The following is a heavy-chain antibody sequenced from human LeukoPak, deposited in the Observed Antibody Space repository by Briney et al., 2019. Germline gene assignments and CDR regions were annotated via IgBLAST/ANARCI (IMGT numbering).Heavy chain of an antibody. Sequence: ASVKVSCKASGYTFTSYGISWVRQAPGQGLEWMGWISAYNGNTNYAQKLQCRVTMTTDTSTSTAYMELRSLRSDDTAVYYCARAWLGLTGDGYTADNWFDPWGQGTLVTVSS. J-gene: IGHJ5*02. D-gene: IGHD5-24*01. CDR2: ISAYNGNT. CDR3: ARAWLGLTGDGYTADNWFDP. CDR1: GYTFTSYG. V-gene: IGHV1-18*01.